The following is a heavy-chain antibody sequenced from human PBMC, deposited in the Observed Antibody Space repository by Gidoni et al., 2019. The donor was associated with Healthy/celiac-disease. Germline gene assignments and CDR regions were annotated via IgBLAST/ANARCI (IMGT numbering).Heavy chain of an antibody. Sequence: QVQLVQSGAEVKKPGASVKVSCKASGYTFTSYGISWVRQAPGKGLEWMGWISAYNGNTNYAQKLQGRVTMTTDTSTSTAYMELRSLRSDDTAVYYCARDMDTAPDYYYYGMDVWGQGTTVTVSS. V-gene: IGHV1-18*01. D-gene: IGHD5-18*01. CDR3: ARDMDTAPDYYYYGMDV. CDR1: GYTFTSYG. CDR2: ISAYNGNT. J-gene: IGHJ6*02.